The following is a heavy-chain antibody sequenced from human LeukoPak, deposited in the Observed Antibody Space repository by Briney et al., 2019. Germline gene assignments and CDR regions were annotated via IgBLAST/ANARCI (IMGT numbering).Heavy chain of an antibody. J-gene: IGHJ4*02. Sequence: ASVKVSCKASGGTFSSYAVTWVRQAPGQGLEWMGRIIPILAITNYAQKFQGRVTITADKSTGTAYMELSSLTSEDTAVYYCARRCSFSTCPFDYWGREPWSPSPQ. CDR3: ARRCSFSTCPFDY. CDR1: GGTFSSYA. D-gene: IGHD2-2*01. V-gene: IGHV1-69*04. CDR2: IIPILAIT.